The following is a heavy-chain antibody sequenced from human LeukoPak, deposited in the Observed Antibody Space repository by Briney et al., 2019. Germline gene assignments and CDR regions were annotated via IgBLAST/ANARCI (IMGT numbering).Heavy chain of an antibody. CDR2: ISNSGVNT. J-gene: IGHJ5*02. D-gene: IGHD3-10*02. CDR1: GFTFRSYA. V-gene: IGHV3-23*01. CDR3: ARVFPPNWFDP. Sequence: PGGSLRLSCEASGFTFRSYAMSWVRQAPGKGLEWVSLISNSGVNTYYANSVKGRFTISRDNSRNTLFLQMNSLRAEDTAMYYCARVFPPNWFDPWGQGTLVTVSS.